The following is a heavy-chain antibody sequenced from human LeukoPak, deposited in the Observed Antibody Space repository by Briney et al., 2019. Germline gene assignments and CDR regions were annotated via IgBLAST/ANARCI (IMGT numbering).Heavy chain of an antibody. CDR2: INTNTGNP. CDR1: GYTFTSYA. V-gene: IGHV7-4-1*02. J-gene: IGHJ5*02. D-gene: IGHD3-9*01. CDR3: AREKSDDILTGNWFHP. Sequence: ASVKVSCKASGYTFTSYAMNWVRQAPGQGLEGMGWINTNTGNPTYAQGFTGRFVFSLDTSVSTAYLQISSLKAEDTAVYYCAREKSDDILTGNWFHPWGQGTLVTVSS.